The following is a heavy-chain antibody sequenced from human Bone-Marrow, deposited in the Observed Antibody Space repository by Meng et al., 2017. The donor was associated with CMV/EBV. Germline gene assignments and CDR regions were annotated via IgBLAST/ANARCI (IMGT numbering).Heavy chain of an antibody. CDR3: TTVGPYSGYEAAALDP. V-gene: IGHV3-15*06. D-gene: IGHD5-12*01. Sequence: TFSTDGINCVRQAPRKGLEWVGHIKSKTDGGTTNYAAPVKGRFTISRDDSKNTLYLQMNSLKTEDTAVYYCTTVGPYSGYEAAALDPWGQGTLVTVSS. CDR1: TFSTDG. CDR2: IKSKTDGGTT. J-gene: IGHJ5*02.